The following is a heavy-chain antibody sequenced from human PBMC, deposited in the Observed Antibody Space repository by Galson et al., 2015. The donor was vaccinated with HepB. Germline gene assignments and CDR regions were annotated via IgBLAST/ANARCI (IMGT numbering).Heavy chain of an antibody. D-gene: IGHD3/OR15-3a*01. CDR1: GGSTSSGGYS. CDR2: IYHSGTT. J-gene: IGHJ5*02. CDR3: ARAARFLDWLTDPPWFDP. Sequence: TLSLTCAVSGGSTSSGGYSWSWIRQPPGKGLEWIGYIYHSGTTYYNPSLKNRVTISVDRSKNQFSLKLNSVTAADTAVYYCARAARFLDWLTDPPWFDPWGQGTLVTVSS. V-gene: IGHV4-30-2*01.